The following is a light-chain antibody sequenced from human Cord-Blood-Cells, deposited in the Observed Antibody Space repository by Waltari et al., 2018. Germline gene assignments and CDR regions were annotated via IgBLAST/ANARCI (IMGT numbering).Light chain of an antibody. J-gene: IGLJ1*01. Sequence: QSALTHPPAASGPPGQSVTISCTGTSTDVGAYNHLSWSQQHPGKDPKHMIYEVSKRPSGVPDRFSGSKSGNTASLTVSGLQAEDEADYYCSSYAGSNNYVFGTGTKVTVL. CDR2: EVS. V-gene: IGLV2-8*01. CDR3: SSYAGSNNYV. CDR1: STDVGAYNH.